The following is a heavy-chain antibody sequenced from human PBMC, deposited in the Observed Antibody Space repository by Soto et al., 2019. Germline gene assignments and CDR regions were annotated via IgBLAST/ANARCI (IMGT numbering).Heavy chain of an antibody. J-gene: IGHJ6*02. CDR3: ARDQLLQDGMDV. CDR1: GFTFDDYG. Sequence: GGSLRLSCAASGFTFDDYGMSWVRQAPGKGLEWVSGINWNGGSTGYADSVKGRFTISRDNAKNSLYLQMNSLRAEDTALYYSARDQLLQDGMDVWGQGTTVTVSS. V-gene: IGHV3-20*04. D-gene: IGHD2-15*01. CDR2: INWNGGST.